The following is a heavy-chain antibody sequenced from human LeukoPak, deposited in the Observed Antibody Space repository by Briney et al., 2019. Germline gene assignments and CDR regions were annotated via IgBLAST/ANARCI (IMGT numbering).Heavy chain of an antibody. Sequence: SETLSLTCTVSGGSISSYHWSWIRQPAGKGLEWIGRIYTSGSTNYNPSLKSRVTMSVDTSKSQFSLKLSSVTAADTAVYYCAREFVPAAIVVNWFDPWGQGTLVTVSS. CDR2: IYTSGST. CDR1: GGSISSYH. CDR3: AREFVPAAIVVNWFDP. J-gene: IGHJ5*02. V-gene: IGHV4-4*07. D-gene: IGHD2-2*02.